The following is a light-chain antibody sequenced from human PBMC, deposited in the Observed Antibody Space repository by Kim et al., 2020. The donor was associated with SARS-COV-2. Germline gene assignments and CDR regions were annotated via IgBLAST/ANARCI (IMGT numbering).Light chain of an antibody. Sequence: PGGRATPSWRASQGGTSSFFAWDPQKPGQAPRLLIYGASRRATGIANRFSGRGSGKDFTLTISRLQAEDFAVDYCQQYGDLPLTFGGGTKVDIK. CDR1: QGGTSSF. J-gene: IGKJ4*02. CDR3: QQYGDLPLT. V-gene: IGKV3-20*01. CDR2: GAS.